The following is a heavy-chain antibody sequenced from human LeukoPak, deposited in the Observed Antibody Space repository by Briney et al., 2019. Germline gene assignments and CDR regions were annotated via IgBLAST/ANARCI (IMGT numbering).Heavy chain of an antibody. CDR3: AKDDRVGGNFYPIFDY. CDR2: ISGSTCST. D-gene: IGHD1-26*01. V-gene: IGHV3-23*01. CDR1: GFTFSNYA. Sequence: GGPLRLSCAAPGFTFSNYAMNWVPQAPGKGLEGVSLISGSTCSTYYADSVKGRFSISRDNSKNTVYLQMNSLRAGDTAVYYCAKDDRVGGNFYPIFDYWGQGTLVTVSS. J-gene: IGHJ4*02.